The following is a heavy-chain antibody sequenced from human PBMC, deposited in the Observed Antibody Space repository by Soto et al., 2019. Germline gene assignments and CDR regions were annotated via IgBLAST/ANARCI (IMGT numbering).Heavy chain of an antibody. CDR3: GKDGTSGWSLGN. V-gene: IGHV3-30*18. Sequence: QVQLVESGGGVVQPGRSLRLSCTASGFTFSTYGMHWVRQAPGKGLEWVGVISYDGRLKHYADSLKGRATISRDNSKNTLYVQMNSLTPEDTAVYYCGKDGTSGWSLGNWGQGTLVTVSS. D-gene: IGHD6-19*01. J-gene: IGHJ4*02. CDR1: GFTFSTYG. CDR2: ISYDGRLK.